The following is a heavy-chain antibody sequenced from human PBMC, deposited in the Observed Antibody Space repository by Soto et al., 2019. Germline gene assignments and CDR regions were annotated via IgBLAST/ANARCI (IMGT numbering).Heavy chain of an antibody. V-gene: IGHV3-23*01. CDR1: GFTFGNYA. J-gene: IGHJ3*01. Sequence: GSLRLSCAASGFTFGNYALNWVRQAPGKGLEWISSISDPGTSTYYANSVKGRFSMSRDNSKNTLFLQMNRLRADDTAVYFCAKSLVTPSDAFDLWGRGTLVTVSS. CDR2: ISDPGTST. CDR3: AKSLVTPSDAFDL. D-gene: IGHD2-21*02.